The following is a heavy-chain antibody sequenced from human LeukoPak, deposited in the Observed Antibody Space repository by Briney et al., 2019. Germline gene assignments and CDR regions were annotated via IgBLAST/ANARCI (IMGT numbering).Heavy chain of an antibody. Sequence: SGPTLVKPTQTLTLTCTFSGFSLSSSGVGVGWIRHPPGKALEWLALIYWDDDKRYSPSLKSRLTITKDTSKNQVVLTMTNMAPVDTGTYFCAHSRHTARVENWGQGTLVTVSS. D-gene: IGHD5-18*01. CDR2: IYWDDDK. J-gene: IGHJ4*02. V-gene: IGHV2-5*02. CDR1: GFSLSSSGVG. CDR3: AHSRHTARVEN.